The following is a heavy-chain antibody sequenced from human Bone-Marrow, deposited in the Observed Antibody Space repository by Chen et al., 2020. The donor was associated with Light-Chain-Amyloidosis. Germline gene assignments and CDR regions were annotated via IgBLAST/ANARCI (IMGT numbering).Heavy chain of an antibody. CDR3: AKDISYDDILPGYPADAFDI. V-gene: IGHV3-23*04. CDR1: GFAFSSYA. Sequence: EVQLVESGGGLLQRGGSLRLSCAASGFAFSSYAMSWVRQAPGKGLGWVSTISGRGGSRYYGDSVKGRLTISRDKSKNALFLQMNSLRAEDTAVYYCAKDISYDDILPGYPADAFDIWGQGTMVTVSS. J-gene: IGHJ3*02. CDR2: ISGRGGSR. D-gene: IGHD3-9*01.